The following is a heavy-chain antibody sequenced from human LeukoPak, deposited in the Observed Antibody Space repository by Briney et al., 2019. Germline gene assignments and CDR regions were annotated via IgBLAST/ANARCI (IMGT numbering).Heavy chain of an antibody. V-gene: IGHV4-59*02. CDR1: GDSVTNHQ. CDR2: IHHSGST. Sequence: SETLSHTCTVSGDSVTNHQWSWVRQPPGKGLEGIAYIHHSGSTNYNPSLKNRVTISIDTSKTQFSLRLISVTAADTAVYYCARYPLAFDLWGQGILVTVSS. D-gene: IGHD6-6*01. CDR3: ARYPLAFDL. J-gene: IGHJ4*02.